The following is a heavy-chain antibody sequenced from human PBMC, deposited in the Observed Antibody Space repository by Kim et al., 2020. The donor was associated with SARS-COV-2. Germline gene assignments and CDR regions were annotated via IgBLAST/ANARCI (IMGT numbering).Heavy chain of an antibody. CDR3: ARDLWFGELAWFDP. V-gene: IGHV1-18*01. D-gene: IGHD3-10*01. Sequence: QKLQGRVTRTTDTSTSTAYMELRSLRSDDTAVYYCARDLWFGELAWFDPWGQGTLVTVSS. J-gene: IGHJ5*02.